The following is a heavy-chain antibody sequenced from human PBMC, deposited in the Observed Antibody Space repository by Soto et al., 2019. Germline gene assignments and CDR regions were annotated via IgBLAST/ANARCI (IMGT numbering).Heavy chain of an antibody. D-gene: IGHD6-13*01. J-gene: IGHJ4*02. Sequence: PSETLSLTCAVYGGSFSGYYWSWIRQPPGKGLEWIGEIKHRGITNYNPSLKSRVTISVDTSKNQFSLKLSSVTAADTAVYYCARLYGSRGPFDYWGQGTLVTVPQ. V-gene: IGHV4-34*01. CDR3: ARLYGSRGPFDY. CDR1: GGSFSGYY. CDR2: IKHRGIT.